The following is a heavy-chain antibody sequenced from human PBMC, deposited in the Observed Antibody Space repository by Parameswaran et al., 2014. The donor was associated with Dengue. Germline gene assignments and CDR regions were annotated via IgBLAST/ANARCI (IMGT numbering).Heavy chain of an antibody. Sequence: VRQAPGKGLEWVSYISSSGSTIYYADSVKGRFTISRDNAKNSLYLQMNSLRAEDTAVYYCARGYSYGSWSRPRVNWGQGTLVTVSS. CDR2: ISSSGSTI. CDR3: ARGYSYGSWSRPRVN. J-gene: IGHJ4*02. V-gene: IGHV3-48*03. D-gene: IGHD5-18*01.